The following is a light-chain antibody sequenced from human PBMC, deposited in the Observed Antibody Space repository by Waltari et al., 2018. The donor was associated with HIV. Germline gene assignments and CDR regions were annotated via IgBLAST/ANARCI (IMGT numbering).Light chain of an antibody. V-gene: IGLV2-14*03. CDR2: EVT. CDR1: SSDVGGYNY. J-gene: IGLJ2*01. CDR3: SSYTSSSLEI. Sequence: QSALTQPASVSGSPGQSITISCTGTSSDVGGYNYVSWYQQHPGKAPKLMIYEVTNRPSGVSNRFSGSKSGNTASLTISGLQVEDEADYYCSSYTSSSLEIFGGGTKPTVL.